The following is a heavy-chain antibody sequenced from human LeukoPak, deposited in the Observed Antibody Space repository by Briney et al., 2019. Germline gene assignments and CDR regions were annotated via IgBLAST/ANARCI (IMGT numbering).Heavy chain of an antibody. CDR3: ARLVVVAATCWFDP. CDR1: GYSFTSYW. CDR2: IYPGDSDT. V-gene: IGHV5-51*01. D-gene: IGHD2-15*01. Sequence: HGASLKISCKGSGYSFTSYWIGWVRQMPGKGLEWMGIIYPGDSDTRYSPSFQGQVTISADKSISTAYLQWSSLKASDTAMYYCARLVVVAATCWFDPWGQGTLVTVSS. J-gene: IGHJ5*02.